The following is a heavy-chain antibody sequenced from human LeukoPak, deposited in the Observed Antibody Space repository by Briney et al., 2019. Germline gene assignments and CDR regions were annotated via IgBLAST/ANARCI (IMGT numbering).Heavy chain of an antibody. V-gene: IGHV4-34*01. J-gene: IGHJ4*02. Sequence: GSLRLPCAASGFTVSSNYMSWVRQPPGRGMEWIGEINHSGSTNYDPSLKSRVTISVDTSKNQFSLKLSSVTAADTAVYYCATANLGYCSGGSCYAYYFDYWGQGTLVTVSS. D-gene: IGHD2-15*01. CDR1: GFTVSSNY. CDR2: INHSGST. CDR3: ATANLGYCSGGSCYAYYFDY.